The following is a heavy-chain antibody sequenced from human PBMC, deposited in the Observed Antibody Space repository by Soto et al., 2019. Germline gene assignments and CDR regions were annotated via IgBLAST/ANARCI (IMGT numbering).Heavy chain of an antibody. CDR2: MNPNSGNT. V-gene: IGHV1-8*01. J-gene: IGHJ4*02. CDR1: GYTFTSYD. D-gene: IGHD3-16*01. CDR3: AWDYDSDGGDDY. Sequence: QVQLVQSGAEVKKPGASVKVSCKASGYTFTSYDINWVRQATGQGLEWMGWMNPNSGNTGYAQKFQGGVTMTRNTSISTAYMELSSLRSEDTAVYYCAWDYDSDGGDDYWGRGTLVTVSS.